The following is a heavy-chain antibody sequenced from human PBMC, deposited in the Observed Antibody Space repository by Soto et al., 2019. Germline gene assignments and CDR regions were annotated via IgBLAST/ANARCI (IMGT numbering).Heavy chain of an antibody. CDR2: MSYEGSNK. J-gene: IGHJ6*02. D-gene: IGHD1-26*01. V-gene: IGHV3-30*18. CDR3: AKELRGNTYVYYDRVDV. CDR1: GFTFSRYG. Sequence: QVQLVESGGGVVQPGKSLRLSCAASGFTFSRYGMHWVRQAPGKGLEWVAVMSYEGSNKYYADSVKGRFTISRDNSKNTLYLKMNSLRPEDTAVFCCAKELRGNTYVYYDRVDVWGQGTTVTVSS.